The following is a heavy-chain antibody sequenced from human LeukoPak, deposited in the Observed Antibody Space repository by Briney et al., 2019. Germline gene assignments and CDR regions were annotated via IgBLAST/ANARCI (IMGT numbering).Heavy chain of an antibody. CDR3: AKDQITSGYSSQFDY. J-gene: IGHJ4*02. CDR2: IWYDGSNK. CDR1: GFTFSSYG. V-gene: IGHV3-33*06. D-gene: IGHD5-12*01. Sequence: PGGSLRLSCAASGFTFSSYGMHWVRQAPGKGLEWVAVIWYDGSNKYYADSVKGRFTISRDNSKNTLYLQMNSLRAEDTAVYYCAKDQITSGYSSQFDYWGQGTLVTVSS.